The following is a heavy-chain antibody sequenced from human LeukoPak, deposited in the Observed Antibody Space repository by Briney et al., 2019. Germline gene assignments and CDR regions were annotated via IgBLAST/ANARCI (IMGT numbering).Heavy chain of an antibody. CDR3: ARHGGAFDY. CDR1: GYSFTSSW. CDR2: VLPADSDT. Sequence: AESLKISCKGSGYSFTSSWIGWVRQRPGKGLEWMGIVLPADSDTRYCPSFQGQVTFSADKSISTAYLQWSSLKASDSAMYYCARHGGAFDYWGQGTLVTVS. D-gene: IGHD4-17*01. V-gene: IGHV5-51*01. J-gene: IGHJ4*02.